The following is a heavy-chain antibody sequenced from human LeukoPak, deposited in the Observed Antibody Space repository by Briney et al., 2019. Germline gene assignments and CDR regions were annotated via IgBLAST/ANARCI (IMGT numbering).Heavy chain of an antibody. Sequence: SERDSLICTVSGGSISSYCWSWTRQPPGKGLEWIGYIYYSGSTDYNPSLKSRVTISVDTSKNLFSLKLASVTAADTAVYYCARLGIGVVPTAMLGDYYFDYWGRGTLVTVSS. CDR1: GGSISSYC. CDR2: IYYSGST. D-gene: IGHD2-2*01. CDR3: ARLGIGVVPTAMLGDYYFDY. J-gene: IGHJ4*01. V-gene: IGHV4-59*08.